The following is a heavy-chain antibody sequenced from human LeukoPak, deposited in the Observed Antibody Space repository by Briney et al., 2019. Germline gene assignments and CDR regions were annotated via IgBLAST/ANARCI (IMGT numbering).Heavy chain of an antibody. CDR2: IYYSGNT. CDR3: ARQTGSGLFILP. V-gene: IGHV4-39*01. CDR1: GVSISSSNSY. Sequence: ETLSLTCTVSGVSISSSNSYWGWIRQPPGKGLEWIGSIYYSGNTYYNASLKGQVSISIDTSKNQFSLRLTSVTAADTAVYYCARQTGSGLFILPGGQGTLVTVSS. J-gene: IGHJ4*02. D-gene: IGHD3/OR15-3a*01.